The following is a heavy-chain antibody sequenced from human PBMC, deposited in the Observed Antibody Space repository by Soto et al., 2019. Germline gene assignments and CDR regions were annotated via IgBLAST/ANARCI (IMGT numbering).Heavy chain of an antibody. CDR1: GGTLNNYA. V-gene: IGHV1-69*13. D-gene: IGHD2-21*02. CDR2: ILPVSAPP. Sequence: SVKVSCKASGGTLNNYAINWVRQAPGQGLEWMGGILPVSAPPDYAQKFQGRVSITANHSTSTVYMELSRLKSDDTAVYFCAPDSNSDVSNSFWGQGTMVTVSS. J-gene: IGHJ4*02. CDR3: APDSNSDVSNSF.